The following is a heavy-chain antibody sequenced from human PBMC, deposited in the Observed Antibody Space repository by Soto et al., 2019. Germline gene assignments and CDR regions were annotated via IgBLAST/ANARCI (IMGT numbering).Heavy chain of an antibody. CDR2: IYYSGST. CDR1: FGSSSSSSYY. CDR3: ARYCSSTSCRVTGSNWFDP. J-gene: IGHJ5*02. V-gene: IGHV4-39*01. Sequence: XAETLSLPCTVSFGSSSSSSYYWVCIRQPPGKGLEWIGSIYYSGSTYYNPSLKSRVTISVDTSKNQFSLKLSSVTAADTAVYYCARYCSSTSCRVTGSNWFDPWGQGTLVTVSS. D-gene: IGHD2-2*01.